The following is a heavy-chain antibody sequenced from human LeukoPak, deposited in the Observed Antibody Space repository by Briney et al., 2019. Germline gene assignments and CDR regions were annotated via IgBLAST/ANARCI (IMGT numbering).Heavy chain of an antibody. D-gene: IGHD4-17*01. CDR3: AYLDYGGNLFYYYGMDV. J-gene: IGHJ6*02. CDR2: IIPILGIA. Sequence: SVKVSCKASGGTFSSYAISWVRQAPGQGLEWMGRIIPILGIANYAQKFQGRVTITADKSTSTAYMELSSLRSEDTAVYYCAYLDYGGNLFYYYGMDVWGQGTTVTVSS. CDR1: GGTFSSYA. V-gene: IGHV1-69*04.